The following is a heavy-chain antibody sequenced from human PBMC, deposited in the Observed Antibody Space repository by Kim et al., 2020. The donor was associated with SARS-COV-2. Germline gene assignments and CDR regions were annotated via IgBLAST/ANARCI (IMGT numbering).Heavy chain of an antibody. CDR3: ARDSTFNKNYYF. V-gene: IGHV4-39*07. CDR2: VYYSGST. Sequence: SETLSLTCTVSGDSIISSNNYWGCLRQPPGQEWVWIGTVYYSGSTYSNPSLKRRVTMSVDTSKNQFFLKLSSMTAADAALYFCARDSTFNKNYYFCGQGT. D-gene: IGHD3-22*01. CDR1: GDSIISSNNY. J-gene: IGHJ1*01.